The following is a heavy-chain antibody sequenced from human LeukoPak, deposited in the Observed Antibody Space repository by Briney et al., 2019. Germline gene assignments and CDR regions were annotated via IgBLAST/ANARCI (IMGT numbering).Heavy chain of an antibody. Sequence: PGASLKISCKGSGHTFSISWIGWVRQQPGEGLEWMGIIYVGDSDTRYNPSFQGQVTISADRSTSTAYLQWSSLKSSDTAIYYCARCGHYDAYRVWGQGTLVSVSS. V-gene: IGHV5-51*01. CDR3: ARCGHYDAYRV. J-gene: IGHJ3*01. CDR1: GHTFSISW. D-gene: IGHD2-21*02. CDR2: IYVGDSDT.